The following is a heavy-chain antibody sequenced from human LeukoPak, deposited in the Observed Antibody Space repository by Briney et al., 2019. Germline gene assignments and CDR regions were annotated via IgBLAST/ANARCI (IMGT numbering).Heavy chain of an antibody. CDR2: INPSARNV. CDR1: AYTFSSYY. V-gene: IGHV1-46*01. J-gene: IGHJ4*02. D-gene: IGHD3-16*01. Sequence: ASVKVSCKGFAYTFSSYYIHWVRQAPGQGLEWMGMINPSARNVNYAHKFQGRVNMTRDMPTSTAYMELSSLSFEDTAFYCVRVPILRMGELSDFDYWGQGTLVTVSP. CDR3: VRVPILRMGELSDFDY.